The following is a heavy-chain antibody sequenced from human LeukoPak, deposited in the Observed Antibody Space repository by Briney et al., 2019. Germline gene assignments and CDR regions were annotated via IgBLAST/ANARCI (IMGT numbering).Heavy chain of an antibody. CDR3: AGLRGSGSPHFDY. J-gene: IGHJ4*02. CDR1: GYSFTSYW. D-gene: IGHD3-10*01. V-gene: IGHV5-51*01. CDR2: IYPGDSDT. Sequence: GESLKISREGSGYSFTSYWIGWVRQMPGKGLEWIGIIYPGDSDTRYSPSFQGQVTISADKSISVAYLQWSSLKASDTAMYYCAGLRGSGSPHFDYCGQGTLVTVSS.